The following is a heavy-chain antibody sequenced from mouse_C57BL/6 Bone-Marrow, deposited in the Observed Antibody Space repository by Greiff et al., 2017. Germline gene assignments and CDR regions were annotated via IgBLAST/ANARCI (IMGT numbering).Heavy chain of an antibody. J-gene: IGHJ1*03. CDR2: IYPGSGST. CDR3: ARPYDSNYWYFDV. Sequence: QVPLQPPGAELVKPGASVKMSCKASGYPFPSYWITWVKQRPGQGLEWIGHIYPGSGSTNYKEKFKSKATLTVDTSICTAYMQLSSLTSEDSAVYDCARPYDSNYWYFDVWGTGTTVTVSS. V-gene: IGHV1-55*01. D-gene: IGHD2-5*01. CDR1: GYPFPSYW.